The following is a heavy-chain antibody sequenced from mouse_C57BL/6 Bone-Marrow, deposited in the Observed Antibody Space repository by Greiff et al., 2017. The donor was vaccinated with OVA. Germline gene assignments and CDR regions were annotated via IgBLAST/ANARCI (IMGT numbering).Heavy chain of an antibody. CDR2: INPGSGGT. Sequence: VQRVESGAELVRPGTSVKVSCKASGYAFTNYLIEWVKQRPGQGLEWIGVINPGSGGTNYNEKFKGKATLTADKSSSTAYMQLSSLTSEDSAVYFCARGGPIYYDYLYWGQGTSVTVSS. J-gene: IGHJ4*01. D-gene: IGHD2-4*01. CDR3: ARGGPIYYDYLY. V-gene: IGHV1-54*01. CDR1: GYAFTNYL.